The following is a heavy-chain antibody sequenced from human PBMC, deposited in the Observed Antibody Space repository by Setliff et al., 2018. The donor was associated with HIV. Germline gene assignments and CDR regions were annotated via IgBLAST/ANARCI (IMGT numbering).Heavy chain of an antibody. CDR3: TRQSPVAGSGAFDI. V-gene: IGHV4-30-4*08. Sequence: LSLTCTVSGGSISSDDYYWNWIRQPPGKGLEWIGYITYSGSAYYNPSLKSRVTISIDTSNNQISLRLSSVTAADTAMYYCTRQSPVAGSGAFDIWGQGTMVTVSS. CDR2: ITYSGSA. D-gene: IGHD6-19*01. J-gene: IGHJ3*02. CDR1: GGSISSDDYY.